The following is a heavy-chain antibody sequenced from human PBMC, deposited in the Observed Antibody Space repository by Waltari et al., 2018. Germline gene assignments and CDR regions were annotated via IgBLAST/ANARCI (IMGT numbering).Heavy chain of an antibody. CDR2: VYSSGSP. V-gene: IGHV4-39*01. J-gene: IGHJ4*02. D-gene: IGHD3-10*01. CDR3: ARQSYGSGTYEFDF. Sequence: QVQLQESGPRLVKPSETLSLTCTVSGASLRDGIYYWAWIRQPPGKGLEWIGRVYSSGSPHYKSSLKSRVTMSVDMSKNQFSLRLTSVTAADTATYYCARQSYGSGTYEFDFWGQGALVTVSS. CDR1: GASLRDGIYY.